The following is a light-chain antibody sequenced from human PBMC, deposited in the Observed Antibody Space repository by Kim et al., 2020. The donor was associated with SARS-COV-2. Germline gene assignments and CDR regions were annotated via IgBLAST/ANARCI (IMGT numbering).Light chain of an antibody. J-gene: IGKJ2*01. Sequence: DIQMTQSPSSVSASVGDRVTITCRASQAISSWLAWYQQKPGKAPKLLVYDASTVQDGVPSRFSGSGSGTDFTLIISGLQAEDFATYYCQQTNSFPYTFGQGTKREIK. CDR1: QAISSW. CDR2: DAS. V-gene: IGKV1-12*01. CDR3: QQTNSFPYT.